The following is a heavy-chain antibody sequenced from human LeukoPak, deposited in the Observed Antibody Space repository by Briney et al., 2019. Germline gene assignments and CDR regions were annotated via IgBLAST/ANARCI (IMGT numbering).Heavy chain of an antibody. Sequence: KPSQTLSLTCAISGDSVSSSSATWNWIRQSQSRGLEWLGRTYYKSKWYNDYAVSVKSRITINPDTSSNQFSLQLNSVTPEDTAVYYCAREGVTLVRGVVLDYYGMGVWGQGTTVTVSS. V-gene: IGHV6-1*01. D-gene: IGHD3-10*01. CDR3: AREGVTLVRGVVLDYYGMGV. CDR1: GDSVSSSSAT. CDR2: TYYKSKWYN. J-gene: IGHJ6*02.